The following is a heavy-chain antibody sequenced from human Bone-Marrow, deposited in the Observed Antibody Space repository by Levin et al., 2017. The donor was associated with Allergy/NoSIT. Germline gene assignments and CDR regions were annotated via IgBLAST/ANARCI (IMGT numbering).Heavy chain of an antibody. CDR2: IYPGDSDT. D-gene: IGHD6-13*01. CDR3: ARVEFTSTWHFFDY. Sequence: KVSCQGSGYKFTTYWIAWVRQLPGKGLEWMGIIYPGDSDTRYSPSFQGQVTISADESSSTAYLRWRSLKASDTALYFCARVEFTSTWHFFDYWGQGALVTVAS. CDR1: GYKFTTYW. V-gene: IGHV5-51*01. J-gene: IGHJ4*02.